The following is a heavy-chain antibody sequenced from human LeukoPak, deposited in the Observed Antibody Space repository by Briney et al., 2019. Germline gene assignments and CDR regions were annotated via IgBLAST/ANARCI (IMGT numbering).Heavy chain of an antibody. D-gene: IGHD3-22*01. CDR1: GFTFSSYG. CDR3: ARERRYYYDSSGYYPRPLDY. Sequence: GGSLRLSCAASGFTFSSYGMSWVRQAPGRGLEWVSAISGSGGSTYYADSVKGRFTISRDNSKNTLYLQMNSLRAEDTAVYYCARERRYYYDSSGYYPRPLDYWGQGTLVTVSS. J-gene: IGHJ4*02. CDR2: ISGSGGST. V-gene: IGHV3-23*01.